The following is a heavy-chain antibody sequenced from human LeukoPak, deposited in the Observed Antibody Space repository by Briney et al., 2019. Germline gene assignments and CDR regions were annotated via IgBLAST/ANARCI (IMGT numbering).Heavy chain of an antibody. J-gene: IGHJ4*02. D-gene: IGHD3-16*02. CDR2: IYYSGST. CDR3: ARGGMYYEYVWGSYPVDY. Sequence: PSETLSLTCSVSGGSISSSNYYWGWIRQPPGKGLEWIGSIYYSGSTYYNPSLKSRVTISVDTSKNQFSLKLSSVTASDTAVYYCARGGMYYEYVWGSYPVDYWGQGTLVTVPS. CDR1: GGSISSSNYY. V-gene: IGHV4-39*01.